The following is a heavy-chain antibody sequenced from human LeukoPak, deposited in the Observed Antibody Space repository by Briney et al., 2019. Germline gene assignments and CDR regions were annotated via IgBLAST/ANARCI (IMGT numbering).Heavy chain of an antibody. CDR2: INPNSGGT. CDR3: ATDQRGYSYGYPY. J-gene: IGHJ4*02. V-gene: IGHV1-2*02. CDR1: GYTFTGYY. D-gene: IGHD5-18*01. Sequence: GASVKVSCKASGYTFTGYYMHWVRQAPGQGLEWMGWINPNSGGTNYAQKFQGRVTMTRDTSISTAYMELSRLRSDDTAVYYCATDQRGYSYGYPYWGQGTLVTVSS.